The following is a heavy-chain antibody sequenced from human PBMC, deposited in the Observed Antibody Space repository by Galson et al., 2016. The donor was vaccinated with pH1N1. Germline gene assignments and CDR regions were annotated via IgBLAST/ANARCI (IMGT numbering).Heavy chain of an antibody. J-gene: IGHJ4*02. CDR3: ARPRRDGYNEDSYYFDY. D-gene: IGHD5-24*01. Sequence: ETLSLTCTVSGGSISSHYWSWIRQPPGKGLEWIGSIYYSGSTYYNPSLKSRVTISVDTSKNQFSLKLSSVTAADTAVYYCARPRRDGYNEDSYYFDYWGQGTLVTVSS. CDR1: GGSISSHY. CDR2: IYYSGST. V-gene: IGHV4-59*05.